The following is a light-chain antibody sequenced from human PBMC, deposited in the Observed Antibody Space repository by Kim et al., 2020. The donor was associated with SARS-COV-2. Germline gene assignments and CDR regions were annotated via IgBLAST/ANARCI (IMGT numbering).Light chain of an antibody. Sequence: EIVMTQSPATLSVSPGERVTLSCRASQSVSSNLAWYQQKPGQAPRLLIYAESTRATGIPARFTGSGSGTEFTLTISSLQSEDFAVYYCQQYNNWPRTFGRGTKVDIK. V-gene: IGKV3-15*01. J-gene: IGKJ1*01. CDR1: QSVSSN. CDR2: AES. CDR3: QQYNNWPRT.